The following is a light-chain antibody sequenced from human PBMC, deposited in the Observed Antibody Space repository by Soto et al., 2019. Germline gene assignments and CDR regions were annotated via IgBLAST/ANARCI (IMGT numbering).Light chain of an antibody. J-gene: IGKJ5*01. V-gene: IGKV3-15*01. CDR1: QSVRYN. Sequence: EIMMTQSPATLSVSLGERATLSCRASQSVRYNLAWYQQKPGQAPRLLIYYASTRATGIPARFSGSGSGTEFTLTISSLQSEDFALYYCQQYNNWPPITFGQGTRLEIK. CDR3: QQYNNWPPIT. CDR2: YAS.